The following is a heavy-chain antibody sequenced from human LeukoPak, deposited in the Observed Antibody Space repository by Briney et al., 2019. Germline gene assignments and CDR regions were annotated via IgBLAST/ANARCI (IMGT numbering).Heavy chain of an antibody. CDR3: ARDTDYYDSSGYYYPALPDY. V-gene: IGHV3-33*01. CDR2: IWYDGSNK. J-gene: IGHJ4*02. D-gene: IGHD3-22*01. CDR1: GFTFSSYG. Sequence: GGSLRLSCAASGFTFSSYGMHWVRQAPGKGLEWVAVIWYDGSNKYYADSVKGRFTISRDNSKNTLYLQMNSLRSDDTAVYYCARDTDYYDSSGYYYPALPDYWGQGTLVTVSS.